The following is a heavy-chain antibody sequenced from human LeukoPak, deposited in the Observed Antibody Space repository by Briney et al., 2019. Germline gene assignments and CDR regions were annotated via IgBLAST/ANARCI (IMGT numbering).Heavy chain of an antibody. V-gene: IGHV4-39*01. J-gene: IGHJ1*01. Sequence: KTSETLSLTCTVSGGSISSSSYYWGWIRQPPGKGLEWVGSIYYSGSTYYNPSLKSRVTISVDTSKNQFSLKLSSVTAADTAVYYCARVDRHSRGYYFRYFHHWGQGTLVTVSS. CDR2: IYYSGST. CDR3: ARVDRHSRGYYFRYFHH. CDR1: GGSISSSSYY. D-gene: IGHD3-22*01.